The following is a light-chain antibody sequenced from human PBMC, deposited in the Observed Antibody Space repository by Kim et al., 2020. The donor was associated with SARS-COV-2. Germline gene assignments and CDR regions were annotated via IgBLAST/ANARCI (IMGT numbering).Light chain of an antibody. Sequence: SASVGDSVTNTCRASQSINSDLNWDQQKPGKAPKLLIYAASSSQSGAPSRFSGSGSGTDFTLTISSLQPEDFATYYCQQSYSTPHTFGQGTKLEI. J-gene: IGKJ2*01. V-gene: IGKV1-39*01. CDR3: QQSYSTPHT. CDR2: AAS. CDR1: QSINSD.